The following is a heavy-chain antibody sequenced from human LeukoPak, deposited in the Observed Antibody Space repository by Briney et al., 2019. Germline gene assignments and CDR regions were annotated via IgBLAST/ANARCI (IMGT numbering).Heavy chain of an antibody. CDR3: ARVIDFWSGSVDAFDI. V-gene: IGHV4-4*07. J-gene: IGHJ3*02. Sequence: SETLSLTCSVSDGSISSFCWSWIRQPAGKGLEWIGRIYTSGSTNYNPSLKSRVTISVDTSKNQFSLKLSSVTAADTAVYYCARVIDFWSGSVDAFDIWGQGTMVTVSS. D-gene: IGHD3-3*01. CDR1: DGSISSFC. CDR2: IYTSGST.